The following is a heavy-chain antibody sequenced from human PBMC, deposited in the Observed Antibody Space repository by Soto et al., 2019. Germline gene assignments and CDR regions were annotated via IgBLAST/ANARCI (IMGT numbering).Heavy chain of an antibody. V-gene: IGHV4-34*01. Sequence: QVQLQQWGAGLLKPSETLSLTCAVYGGSFSGYYWSWIRQPPGKGLEWIGEINHSGSTNDNPSLKSRVTISVDTSKNQFSLKLSSVTAADTAVYYCARGRPRRPLWNGYYSDYWGQGTLVTVSS. CDR3: ARGRPRRPLWNGYYSDY. D-gene: IGHD1-1*01. J-gene: IGHJ4*02. CDR1: GGSFSGYY. CDR2: INHSGST.